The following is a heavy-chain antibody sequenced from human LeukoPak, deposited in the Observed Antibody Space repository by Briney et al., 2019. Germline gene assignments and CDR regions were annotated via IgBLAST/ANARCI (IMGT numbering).Heavy chain of an antibody. CDR1: GFSFSTNG. J-gene: IGHJ6*02. D-gene: IGHD2-2*01. CDR2: TSYDASNK. V-gene: IGHV3-30*18. CDR3: AKGSVPAPIGMDV. Sequence: PGGSLRLSCAASGFSFSTNGMHWVRQNPGKGLEWVATTSYDASNKYYADSVRGRFTISRDNSKNTLYLQMNSLRPEDTAVYYCAKGSVPAPIGMDVWGQGTTVTVSS.